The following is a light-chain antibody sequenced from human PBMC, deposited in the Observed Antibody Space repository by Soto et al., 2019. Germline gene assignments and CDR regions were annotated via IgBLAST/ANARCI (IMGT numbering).Light chain of an antibody. CDR2: LGS. J-gene: IGKJ1*01. Sequence: IVTTQSPLSMPVTPGEPASISCRSSQSLLHSNGYTYLDWYLQKPGQSPQLLIYLGSNRASGVPDRFSGSGSGTDFTLKISRVEAEDVGVYYCMQALQTRTFGQGT. CDR3: MQALQTRT. CDR1: QSLLHSNGYTY. V-gene: IGKV2-28*01.